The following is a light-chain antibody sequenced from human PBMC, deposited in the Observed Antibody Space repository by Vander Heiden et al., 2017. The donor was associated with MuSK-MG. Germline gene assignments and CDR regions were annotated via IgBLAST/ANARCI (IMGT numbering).Light chain of an antibody. CDR2: RDS. CDR1: NIGSKN. J-gene: IGLJ2*01. CDR3: QVWDSSTSGV. Sequence: SSELTQPLSVSVALGKTARITCGGNNIGSKNVHWYQQKPGQAPVLVIYRDSNRPAGIPERFSGSNSGNTATLTISSAQAGDEADYYCQVWDSSTSGVFGGGTKLTVL. V-gene: IGLV3-9*01.